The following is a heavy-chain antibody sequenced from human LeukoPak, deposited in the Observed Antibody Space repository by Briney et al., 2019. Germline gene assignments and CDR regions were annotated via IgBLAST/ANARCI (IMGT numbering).Heavy chain of an antibody. CDR3: MTHLDSQKGYYFDY. CDR2: INHSGST. J-gene: IGHJ4*02. CDR1: GGSFSGYY. D-gene: IGHD3-3*01. V-gene: IGHV4-34*01. Sequence: SETLSLTCAVYGGSFSGYYWSWIRQPPGKGLEWIGEINHSGSTNYNPSLKSRVTISVDTSKNQFSLKLTSVTATDTAVYFCMTHLDSQKGYYFDYWGQGALVTVSS.